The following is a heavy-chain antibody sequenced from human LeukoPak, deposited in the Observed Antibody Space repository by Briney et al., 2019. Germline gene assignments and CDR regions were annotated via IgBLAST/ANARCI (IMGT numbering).Heavy chain of an antibody. Sequence: GGSLRLSCAASGNYWMHWVRQAPGKGLEWVGRIKSKTDGGTTDYAAPVQGRFTISRDESKNMMYLQMNSLKSEDTAVYYCTPPPSIDYWGQGTLVTVSS. CDR3: TPPPSIDY. CDR2: IKSKTDGGTT. D-gene: IGHD1-14*01. V-gene: IGHV3-15*07. CDR1: GNYW. J-gene: IGHJ4*02.